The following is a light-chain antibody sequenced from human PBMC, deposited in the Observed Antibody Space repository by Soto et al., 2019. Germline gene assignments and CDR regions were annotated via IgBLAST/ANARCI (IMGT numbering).Light chain of an antibody. V-gene: IGLV2-8*01. Sequence: QSALTQPPSASGSPGQSVAISCTGTSSDVGGYNYVSWYQQHPGKAPKLMIYEVNKRPSGVPDRFSGSKSGNTASLTVSGLQAEDEADYYCSSHAGNNGYVFGTGTKVTVL. CDR1: SSDVGGYNY. J-gene: IGLJ1*01. CDR2: EVN. CDR3: SSHAGNNGYV.